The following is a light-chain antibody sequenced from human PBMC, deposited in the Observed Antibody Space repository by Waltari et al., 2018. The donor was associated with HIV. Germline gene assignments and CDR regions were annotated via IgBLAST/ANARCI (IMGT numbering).Light chain of an antibody. CDR1: ALPNTF. V-gene: IGLV3-10*01. Sequence: SYELPPPPSVSVSPGHTARITCSGDALPNTFASWYQQKSGQAPVLVIDEDSKRPSGIPQRFSGSSSGTMATLTISGAQVADEADYYCYSTDNSGTHIRGFGGGTKLTVL. J-gene: IGLJ2*01. CDR3: YSTDNSGTHIRG. CDR2: EDS.